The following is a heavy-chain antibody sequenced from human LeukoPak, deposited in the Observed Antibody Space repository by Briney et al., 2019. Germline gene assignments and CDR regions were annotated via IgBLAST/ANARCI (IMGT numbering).Heavy chain of an antibody. CDR1: GGTFSSYA. Sequence: ASVKVSRKASGGTFSSYAISWVRQAPGQGLEWMGGIIPIFGTANYAQKFQGRVTITADESTSTAYMELSSLRSEDTAVYYCAREGSTDYYFDYWGQGTLVTVSS. D-gene: IGHD3/OR15-3a*01. CDR2: IIPIFGTA. V-gene: IGHV1-69*13. J-gene: IGHJ4*02. CDR3: AREGSTDYYFDY.